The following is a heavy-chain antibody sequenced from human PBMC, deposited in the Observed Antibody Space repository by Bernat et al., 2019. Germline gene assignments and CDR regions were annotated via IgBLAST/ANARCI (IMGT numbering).Heavy chain of an antibody. Sequence: QVQLQESGPGLVKPSQTLSLTCTVSGGSISSGGYYWSWIRQHPGKGLEWIGYIYYSGSTYYNPSLKSRVTISVDTSKNQFSLKLSSVTAADTAVYYCARSSKWFGELSHSFYYFDYWGQGTLVTVSS. CDR1: GGSISSGGYY. J-gene: IGHJ4*02. CDR3: ARSSKWFGELSHSFYYFDY. V-gene: IGHV4-31*03. CDR2: IYYSGST. D-gene: IGHD3-10*01.